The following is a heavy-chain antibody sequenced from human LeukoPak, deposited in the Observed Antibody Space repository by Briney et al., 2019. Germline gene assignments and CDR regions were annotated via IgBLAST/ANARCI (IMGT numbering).Heavy chain of an antibody. V-gene: IGHV4-39*01. CDR2: IYYSGST. CDR3: ARRRGSMITFGGVIENWFDP. CDR1: GGSISSSSYY. D-gene: IGHD3-16*01. Sequence: SETLSLTCTVSGGSISSSSYYWGWIRQPPGKGLERIGSIYYSGSTYYNPSLKSRVTISVDTSKNQFSLKLSSVTAADTAVYYWARRRGSMITFGGVIENWFDPWGQGTLVTVSS. J-gene: IGHJ5*02.